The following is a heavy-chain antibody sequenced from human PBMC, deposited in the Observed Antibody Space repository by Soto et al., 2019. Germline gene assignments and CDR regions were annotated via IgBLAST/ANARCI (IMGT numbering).Heavy chain of an antibody. CDR3: ARSREQWLVDAFDI. Sequence: QVQVQQWGAGLLKSSETLSLTCAVYGGSFSGYYWSWIRQSPGKGLEWIGEVNPTGSTKYNPSLTSRVTISVDPSKNQFSLNLNSVTAADTALYYCARSREQWLVDAFDIWGQGTMVTVSS. J-gene: IGHJ3*02. CDR1: GGSFSGYY. D-gene: IGHD6-19*01. CDR2: VNPTGST. V-gene: IGHV4-34*01.